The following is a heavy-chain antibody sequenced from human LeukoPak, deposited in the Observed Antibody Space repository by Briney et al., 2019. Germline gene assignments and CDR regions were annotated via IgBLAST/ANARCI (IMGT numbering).Heavy chain of an antibody. J-gene: IGHJ3*02. D-gene: IGHD2-15*01. V-gene: IGHV3-64*01. CDR2: ISSNGGST. CDR3: ARDGVYCSGGSCYSVSAFDI. Sequence: GGSLTLSCAASGFTFSSYAMHWVRQAPGKGLEYVSAISSNGGSTYYANSVKGRFTISRDNSKNTLYLQMGSLRAEDMAVYYCARDGVYCSGGSCYSVSAFDIWGLERMVTVSS. CDR1: GFTFSSYA.